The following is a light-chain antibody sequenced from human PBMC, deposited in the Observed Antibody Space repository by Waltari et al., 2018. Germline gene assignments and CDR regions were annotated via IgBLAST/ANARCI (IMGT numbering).Light chain of an antibody. CDR2: AAA. V-gene: IGKV1-9*01. Sequence: DIVMTQSPSFLSASVRDRVTITCRASQGISTHLAWYQQKPGKGPKLLIYAAATLQSDIPSRFSGSGSGTEFTLTISSLQSEDFATYYCLHLNNFPLSFGGGTKVELK. J-gene: IGKJ4*01. CDR3: LHLNNFPLS. CDR1: QGISTH.